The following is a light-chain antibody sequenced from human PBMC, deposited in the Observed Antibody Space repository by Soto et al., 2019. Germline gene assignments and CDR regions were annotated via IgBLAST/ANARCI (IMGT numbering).Light chain of an antibody. CDR1: QSISSW. CDR3: QQYNSYSPWT. CDR2: DAS. Sequence: DIQMTQSPSTLSASVGDRVTITCRARQSISSWLAWYQQKPGKAPKLLIYDASSLESGVPSRFSGSGSGTEFTLTISSLQADDLATYYCQQYNSYSPWTFGQGTKVDIK. V-gene: IGKV1-5*01. J-gene: IGKJ1*01.